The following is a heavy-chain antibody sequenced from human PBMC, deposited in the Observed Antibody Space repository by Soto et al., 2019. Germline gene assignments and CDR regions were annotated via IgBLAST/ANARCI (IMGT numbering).Heavy chain of an antibody. Sequence: QVQLVESGGGVVQPGRSLRLSCAASGFTFSSYVMQWVRQAPGKGLEWVAVIPNDGRSESYADSVKGRFTISRDNSENTLYLQMNRLRTEDTGVYYCARDGELAYSYGGYYFDYWGQGALVTVSS. V-gene: IGHV3-30*04. CDR2: IPNDGRSE. D-gene: IGHD5-18*01. CDR1: GFTFSSYV. J-gene: IGHJ4*02. CDR3: ARDGELAYSYGGYYFDY.